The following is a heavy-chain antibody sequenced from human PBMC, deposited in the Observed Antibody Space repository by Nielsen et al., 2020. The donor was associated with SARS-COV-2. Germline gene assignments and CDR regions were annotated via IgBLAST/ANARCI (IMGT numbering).Heavy chain of an antibody. CDR2: ISYDGSNK. V-gene: IGHV3-30*04. CDR3: AKAAGYSSSWYLRWFDP. CDR1: GFTFSSYA. Sequence: GESLKISCAASGFTFSSYAMHWVRQAPGKGLEWVAVISYDGSNKYYADSVKGRFTIPRDNSKNTLYLQMNSLRAEDTAVYYCAKAAGYSSSWYLRWFDPWGQGTLVTVSS. J-gene: IGHJ5*02. D-gene: IGHD6-13*01.